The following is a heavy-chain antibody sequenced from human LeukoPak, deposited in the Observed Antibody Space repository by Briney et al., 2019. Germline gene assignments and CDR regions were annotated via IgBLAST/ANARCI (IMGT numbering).Heavy chain of an antibody. CDR3: ARSGDYGPAYFDY. CDR2: ISSSSSYI. D-gene: IGHD4-17*01. CDR1: GFTFSSYS. Sequence: PGGSLRLSCAASGFTFSSYSMNWVRQAPGKGLEWVSSISSSSSYIYYADSVKGRFTISRDNAKNSLYLQMNSLRAEDTAVYYCARSGDYGPAYFDYWGQGTLVTVSS. J-gene: IGHJ4*02. V-gene: IGHV3-21*01.